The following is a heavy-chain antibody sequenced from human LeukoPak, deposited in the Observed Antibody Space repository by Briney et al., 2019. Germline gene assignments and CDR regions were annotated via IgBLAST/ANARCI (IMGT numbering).Heavy chain of an antibody. CDR2: ISRSGST. V-gene: IGHV4-38-2*01. D-gene: IGHD1-26*01. CDR1: DYSISSGYH. J-gene: IGHJ6*03. CDR3: ARGYIGNSGRYYYYYMDV. Sequence: SETLSLTGAVSDYSISSGYHWGWIRQPPEKGLEWIGSISRSGSTYYSPSLKGRVTMSVDSSKNEFSLNLSSVTAADTAVYYCARGYIGNSGRYYYYYMDVWGKGTTVTASS.